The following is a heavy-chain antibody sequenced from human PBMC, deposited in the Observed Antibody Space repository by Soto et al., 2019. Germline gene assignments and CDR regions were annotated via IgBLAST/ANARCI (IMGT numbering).Heavy chain of an antibody. CDR3: VRHGSSSSYDFDY. J-gene: IGHJ4*02. Sequence: QVQLQQSGPGLVRPSQTLSLTCAISGDSVSDNSAAWNWIRQSPSRGLEWLGRTYYRSKWYSDYAVSLQGRMXXNXDXXRNQFSLQVYSVTPEDTAVYYCVRHGSSSSYDFDYWGQGTLVTVSS. D-gene: IGHD6-6*01. V-gene: IGHV6-1*01. CDR1: GDSVSDNSAA. CDR2: TYYRSKWYS.